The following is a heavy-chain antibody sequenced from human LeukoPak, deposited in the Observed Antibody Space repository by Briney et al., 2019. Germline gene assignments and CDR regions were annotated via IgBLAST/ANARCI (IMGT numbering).Heavy chain of an antibody. D-gene: IGHD3-22*01. CDR3: AGRYDSSGYPLH. CDR1: GFTFTNYG. Sequence: GGSLRLSCAASGFTFTNYGMHWVRQAPGKGLEWVAFIRYDGSNKYYADSVKGRFAISRDNSKNTLYLQMNSLRAEDTAVYYCAGRYDSSGYPLHWGQGTLVTVSS. J-gene: IGHJ4*02. V-gene: IGHV3-30*02. CDR2: IRYDGSNK.